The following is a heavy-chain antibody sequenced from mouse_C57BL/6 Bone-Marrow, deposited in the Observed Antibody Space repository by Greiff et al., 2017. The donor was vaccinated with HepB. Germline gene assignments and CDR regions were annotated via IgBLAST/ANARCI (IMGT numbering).Heavy chain of an antibody. CDR1: GYTFTDYY. D-gene: IGHD4-1*01. CDR2: INPYNGGT. V-gene: IGHV1-19*01. Sequence: VQLQQSGPVLVKPGASVKMSCKASGYTFTDYYMNWVKQSHGKSLEWIGVINPYNGGTSYNQQFKGKATLTVDKSSSTAYMALNSLTSEDSAVYYCALKLGRGAMDYWGQGTSVTVSS. J-gene: IGHJ4*01. CDR3: ALKLGRGAMDY.